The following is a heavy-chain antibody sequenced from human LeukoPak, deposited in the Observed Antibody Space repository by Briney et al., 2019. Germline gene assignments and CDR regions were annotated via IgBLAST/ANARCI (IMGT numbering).Heavy chain of an antibody. V-gene: IGHV4-39*07. CDR1: GGSISSSSYY. J-gene: IGHJ3*02. Sequence: SETLSLTCTVSGGSISSSSYYWGWIRQPPGKGLEWIGSIYYSGSTYYNPSLKSRVTISVDTSKNQFSLKLSSVTAADTAVYYCARVGAALRAFDIWGQGTMVTVSS. D-gene: IGHD3-16*01. CDR2: IYYSGST. CDR3: ARVGAALRAFDI.